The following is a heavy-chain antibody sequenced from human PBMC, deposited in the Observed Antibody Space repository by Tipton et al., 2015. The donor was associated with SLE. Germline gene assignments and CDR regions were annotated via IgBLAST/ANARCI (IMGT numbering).Heavy chain of an antibody. V-gene: IGHV4-59*01. CDR2: IYYSGST. Sequence: LSLTCTVSGGSISSYYWSWIRQPPGKGLEWIGYIYYSGSTNYNPSLKSRVTISVDTSKNQFSLKLSSVTAADTAVYYCARGYSGSYYYYYYMDVWGKGTTVTVSS. J-gene: IGHJ6*03. CDR3: ARGYSGSYYYYYYMDV. D-gene: IGHD1-26*01. CDR1: GGSISSYY.